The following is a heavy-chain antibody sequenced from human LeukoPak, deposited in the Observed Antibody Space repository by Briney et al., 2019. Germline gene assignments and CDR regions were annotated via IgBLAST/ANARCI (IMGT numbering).Heavy chain of an antibody. D-gene: IGHD2-15*01. Sequence: TGGSLRLSCAASGFTFTSYWMSWVRQAPGKGLEWVANIKQDGSEKYYVDSVKGRFTISRDNAKNSLYLQMNSLRAEDTAVYYCARDHPAAGGFFDYWGQGTLVTVSS. CDR1: GFTFTSYW. V-gene: IGHV3-7*01. CDR2: IKQDGSEK. CDR3: ARDHPAAGGFFDY. J-gene: IGHJ4*02.